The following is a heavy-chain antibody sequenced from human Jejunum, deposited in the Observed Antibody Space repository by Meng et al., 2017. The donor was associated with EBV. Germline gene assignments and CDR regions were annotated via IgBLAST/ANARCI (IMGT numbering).Heavy chain of an antibody. D-gene: IGHD1-26*01. CDR1: GFTFSSFA. CDR3: GRESNNGGSYYAH. Sequence: VQGGESGGGVVPAGRSLGLSCAASGFTFSSFAMHWVRQAPGKGLEWVAVISNDGTFEHYADSVMGRFTISRDDSKNTVYLQMSSLRGEDTAVYYCGRESNNGGSYYAHWGQGPLVTVSS. V-gene: IGHV3-30*15. CDR2: ISNDGTFE. J-gene: IGHJ4*02.